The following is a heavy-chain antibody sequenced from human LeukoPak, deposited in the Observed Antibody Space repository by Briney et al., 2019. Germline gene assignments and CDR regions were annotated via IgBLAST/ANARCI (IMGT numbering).Heavy chain of an antibody. D-gene: IGHD5-12*01. J-gene: IGHJ4*02. V-gene: IGHV3-49*04. CDR2: IRSKAYGGTT. CDR3: PLSLDSGYDPYYFDY. Sequence: PGRSLRLSCTASGFTFGEYAMSWVRQAPGRGLEWVGFIRSKAYGGTTEYAASVKGRFTISRDDSKSIAYLQMNSLKTEDTAVYYCPLSLDSGYDPYYFDYWGQGTLVTVSS. CDR1: GFTFGEYA.